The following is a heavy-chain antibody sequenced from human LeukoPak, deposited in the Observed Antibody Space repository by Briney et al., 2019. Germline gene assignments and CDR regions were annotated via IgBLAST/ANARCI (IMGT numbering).Heavy chain of an antibody. CDR2: MHTSGST. V-gene: IGHV4-4*07. D-gene: IGHD3-10*01. CDR3: ARDSGSGYYEA. Sequence: SETLSLTCTVSGGSIGNYYWNWIRQPAGKGLEWIGRMHTSGSTNYNPSLKSRLTMSVDTSKNQFSLKLRSVTAADTAVYYCARDSGSGYYEAWGQGTLVTVSS. CDR1: GGSIGNYY. J-gene: IGHJ5*02.